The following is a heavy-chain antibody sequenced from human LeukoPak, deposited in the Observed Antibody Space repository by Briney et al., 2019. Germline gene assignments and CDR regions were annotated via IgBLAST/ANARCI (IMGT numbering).Heavy chain of an antibody. J-gene: IGHJ4*02. D-gene: IGHD2-2*01. V-gene: IGHV3-74*01. CDR2: INGGGLST. CDR1: GFTFSSYW. CDR3: ASLNRADCSSTSCHTHY. Sequence: GGSLRLSCAASGFTFSSYWLHWVRQAPGKGLVWVSRINGGGLSTSFADSVKGRFTISRDNAKNSLYLQMNSLRAEDTALYYCASLNRADCSSTSCHTHYWGQGTLVTVSS.